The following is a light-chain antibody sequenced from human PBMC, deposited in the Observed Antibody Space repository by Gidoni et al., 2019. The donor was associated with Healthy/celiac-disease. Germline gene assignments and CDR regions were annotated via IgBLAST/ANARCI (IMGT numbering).Light chain of an antibody. CDR3: QQVNSYPRT. CDR1: HAIISY. Sequence: DTQLTQSPPLLSASPGDRVTITCRASHAIISYLAWYQQKPGKAPKLLIYAASTSQSGVPSRVSGSGSGTEFTLTISSLQPEDFATYCCQQVNSYPRTFGRGTKLEIK. V-gene: IGKV1-9*01. CDR2: AAS. J-gene: IGKJ2*01.